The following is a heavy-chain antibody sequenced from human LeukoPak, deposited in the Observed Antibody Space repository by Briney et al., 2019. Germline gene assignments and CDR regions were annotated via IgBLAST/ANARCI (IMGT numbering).Heavy chain of an antibody. CDR3: ARGGFGSGSHFDY. CDR1: GYTFTSYD. V-gene: IGHV1-8*01. J-gene: IGHJ4*02. Sequence: ASVKVSCKASGYTFTSYDINWVRQATGQGLEWMGWMNPNSGDTGYVQKFQGRVTMTRSTSISTAYMELSSLRSEDTAIYYCARGGFGSGSHFDYWGQGTLATVSP. D-gene: IGHD3-10*01. CDR2: MNPNSGDT.